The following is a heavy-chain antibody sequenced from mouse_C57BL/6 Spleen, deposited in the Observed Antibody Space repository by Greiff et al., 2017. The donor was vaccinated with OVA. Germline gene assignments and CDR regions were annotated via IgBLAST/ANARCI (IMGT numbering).Heavy chain of an antibody. CDR2: IWRGGST. D-gene: IGHD3-1*01. V-gene: IGHV2-5*01. J-gene: IGHJ4*01. Sequence: VQLQQSGPGLVQPSQSLSITCTVSGFSLTSYGVHWVRQSPGKGLEWLGVIWRGGSTDYNAAFMPRLSITKDNSKSQDFFKMNSLQADDTAIYYCALRGIGDYAMDYWGQGTSVTVSS. CDR3: ALRGIGDYAMDY. CDR1: GFSLTSYG.